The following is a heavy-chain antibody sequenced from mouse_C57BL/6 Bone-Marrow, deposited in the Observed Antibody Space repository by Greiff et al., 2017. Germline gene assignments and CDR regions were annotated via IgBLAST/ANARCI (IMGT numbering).Heavy chain of an antibody. J-gene: IGHJ1*03. CDR1: GYTFTSYW. Sequence: QVQLQQPGAELVKPGASVKLSCKASGYTFTSYWMHWVKQRPGQGLEWIGMIHPNSGSTNYNEKFKSKATLTVDKSSSTAYVQLSSLTSEDSAVYYYAITTVVHAYWYFDVWGTGTTVTVSS. D-gene: IGHD1-1*01. V-gene: IGHV1-64*01. CDR3: AITTVVHAYWYFDV. CDR2: IHPNSGST.